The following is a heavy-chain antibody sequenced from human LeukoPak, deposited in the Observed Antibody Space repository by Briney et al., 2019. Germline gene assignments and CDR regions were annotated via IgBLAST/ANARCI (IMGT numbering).Heavy chain of an antibody. J-gene: IGHJ6*03. Sequence: PSETLSLTCTVSGGSISSSSYYWGWIRQPPGKGLEWIGSIYYSGSTYYNPSLKSRVTISVDTSKNQFSLKLSSVTAADTAVYYCARETMGIAVAGGGYYYYMDVWGKGTTVTVSS. CDR2: IYYSGST. D-gene: IGHD6-19*01. CDR1: GGSISSSSYY. CDR3: ARETMGIAVAGGGYYYYMDV. V-gene: IGHV4-39*07.